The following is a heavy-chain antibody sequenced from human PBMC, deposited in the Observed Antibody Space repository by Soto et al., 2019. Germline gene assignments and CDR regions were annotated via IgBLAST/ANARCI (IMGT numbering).Heavy chain of an antibody. D-gene: IGHD3-22*01. CDR2: IIPIFGTA. CDR1: GGTFSSYA. V-gene: IGHV1-69*06. J-gene: IGHJ3*02. Sequence: QVQLVQSGAEVQKPGSSVKVSCKASGGTFSSYAISWVRQAPGQGLEWMGGIIPIFGTANYAQKFQGRVTITADKSTSTAYMELSSLRSEDTAVHYCARDRERYYDSSGYYQANAFDIWGQGTMVTVSS. CDR3: ARDRERYYDSSGYYQANAFDI.